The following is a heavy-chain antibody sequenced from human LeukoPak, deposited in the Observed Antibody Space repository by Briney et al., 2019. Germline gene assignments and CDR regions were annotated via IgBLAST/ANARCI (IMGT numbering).Heavy chain of an antibody. V-gene: IGHV4-31*03. CDR2: IYYSGST. D-gene: IGHD1-26*01. CDR1: GGSISSGGYY. CDR3: ARGSGSYTYYYYYGMDV. J-gene: IGHJ6*02. Sequence: SETLSLTCTVSGGSISSGGYYWSWIRQHPGKGLEWIGYIYYSGSTYYNPSLKSRVTISVDTSKNQFSLNLSSVTAADTAVYYCARGSGSYTYYYYYGMDVWGQGTTVTVSS.